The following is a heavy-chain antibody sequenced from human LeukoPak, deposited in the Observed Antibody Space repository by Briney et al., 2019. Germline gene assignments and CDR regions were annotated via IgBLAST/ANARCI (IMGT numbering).Heavy chain of an antibody. CDR3: ARVYGSGGYPPYFYGGMDV. CDR2: INHSGST. D-gene: IGHD3-10*01. V-gene: IGHV4-34*01. Sequence: SETLSLTCAAFGGSFSGYFWSWIRQSPGKGLECIGEINHSGSTNYNPSLKSRVTISVDTSKNQFSLNLSSVTAADTAVYYCARVYGSGGYPPYFYGGMDVWGQGTTVTVSS. J-gene: IGHJ6*02. CDR1: GGSFSGYF.